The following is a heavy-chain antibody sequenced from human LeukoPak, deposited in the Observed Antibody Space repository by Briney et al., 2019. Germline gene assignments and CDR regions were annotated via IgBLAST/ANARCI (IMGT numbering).Heavy chain of an antibody. J-gene: IGHJ4*02. V-gene: IGHV3-30*04. CDR2: ISYDGSNK. CDR3: ARDRGVTMVRGVIEYYFDY. Sequence: GGSLRLSCAASGFTFSSYAMHWVRQAPGKGREWVAVISYDGSNKYYADSVKGRFTISRDNSKNTLYLQMNSLRAEDTAVYYCARDRGVTMVRGVIEYYFDYWGQGTLVTVSS. D-gene: IGHD3-10*01. CDR1: GFTFSSYA.